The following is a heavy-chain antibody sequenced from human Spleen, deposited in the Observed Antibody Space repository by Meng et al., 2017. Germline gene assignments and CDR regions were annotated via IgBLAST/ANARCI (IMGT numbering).Heavy chain of an antibody. CDR3: ARDRALRFLEWLQTYNYYGMDV. CDR1: GFTFSRYS. J-gene: IGHJ6*02. D-gene: IGHD3-3*01. V-gene: IGHV3-33*08. Sequence: GESLKISCAASGFTFSRYSMNWVRQAPGKGLEWVADIWYDGSKKYYADSVKGRFTISRDNSKNTLYLQMNSLRAEDTAVYYCARDRALRFLEWLQTYNYYGMDVWGQGTTVTVSS. CDR2: IWYDGSKK.